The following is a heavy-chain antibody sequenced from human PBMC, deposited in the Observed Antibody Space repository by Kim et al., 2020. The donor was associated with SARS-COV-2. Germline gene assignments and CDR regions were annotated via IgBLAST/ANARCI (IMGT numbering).Heavy chain of an antibody. CDR1: GGSISSYY. CDR2: IYYSGST. J-gene: IGHJ6*02. CDR3: ARESITMVQGVISSPYYYGMDV. Sequence: SETLSLTCTVSGGSISSYYWSWIRQPPGKGLEWIGYIYYSGSTNYNPSLKSRVTISVDTSKNQFSLKLSSVTAADTAVYYCARESITMVQGVISSPYYYGMDVWGQGTTVTVSS. D-gene: IGHD3-10*01. V-gene: IGHV4-59*13.